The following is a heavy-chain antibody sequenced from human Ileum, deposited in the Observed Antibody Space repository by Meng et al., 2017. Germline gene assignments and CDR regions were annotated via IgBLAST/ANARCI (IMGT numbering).Heavy chain of an antibody. J-gene: IGHJ4*02. Sequence: VQLQESGPGLVKPSGTLSLTCAVSGGSISFGYYWSWIRQHPGKGLEWVSSISSSARNTYYADSVMGRFTISRDNSKNTVYLQMTSLRVEDTAVYYCAKDPDELDSWGQGTLVTVSS. CDR2: ISSSARNT. CDR3: AKDPDELDS. CDR1: GGSISFGYY. V-gene: IGHV3-23*01.